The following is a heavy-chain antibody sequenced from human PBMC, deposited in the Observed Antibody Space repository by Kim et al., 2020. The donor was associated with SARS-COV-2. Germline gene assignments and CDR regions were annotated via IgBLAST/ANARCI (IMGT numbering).Heavy chain of an antibody. D-gene: IGHD4-4*01. Sequence: YYVDSVRGRFTIPRDNAKNALFLQMNSLRAEDTDVYYCARGMTSVTRTCGYWGQGTLVTVSS. V-gene: IGHV3-7*04. J-gene: IGHJ4*02. CDR3: ARGMTSVTRTCGY.